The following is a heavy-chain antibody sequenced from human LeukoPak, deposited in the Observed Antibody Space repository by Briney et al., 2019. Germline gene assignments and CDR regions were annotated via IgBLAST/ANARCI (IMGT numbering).Heavy chain of an antibody. Sequence: GESLQISCKGSGYSFTSYWIGWVRQMPGKGLEWMEIIYPGDSDTRYSPSFQGQVTISADKSISTAYLQWSSLKASDTAMYYCARLEEGDYGAFDIWGQGTMVTVSS. CDR1: GYSFTSYW. CDR3: ARLEEGDYGAFDI. CDR2: IYPGDSDT. V-gene: IGHV5-51*01. D-gene: IGHD4-17*01. J-gene: IGHJ3*02.